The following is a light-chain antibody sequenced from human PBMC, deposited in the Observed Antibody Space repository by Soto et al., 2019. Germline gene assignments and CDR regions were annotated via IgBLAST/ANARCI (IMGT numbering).Light chain of an antibody. Sequence: DIVMTQSPDSLAVSLGERATINCKSSQTILDRSNNKNRLVWYQQKPGQPPKLLISWASTRESGVPDRFSGSGSGTDFILTISSLQAEDVAVYYCQQYYALPITFGQGTLLEIK. V-gene: IGKV4-1*01. CDR3: QQYYALPIT. CDR2: WAS. J-gene: IGKJ5*01. CDR1: QTILDRSNNKNR.